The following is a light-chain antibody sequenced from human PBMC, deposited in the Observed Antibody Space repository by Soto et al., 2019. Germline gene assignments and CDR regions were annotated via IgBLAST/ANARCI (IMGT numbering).Light chain of an antibody. V-gene: IGKV1-39*01. CDR3: QQSYSTPYT. CDR2: AAS. CDR1: QTISTY. Sequence: DIPMTQSPSSLSASVGDRVTITCRAGQTISTYLNWYQQKPGKAPKLLIYAASVLQSGVPSRFSGSGSGTDFTLTISSLQPEDFATYSCQQSYSTPYTFGQGTKLEIK. J-gene: IGKJ2*01.